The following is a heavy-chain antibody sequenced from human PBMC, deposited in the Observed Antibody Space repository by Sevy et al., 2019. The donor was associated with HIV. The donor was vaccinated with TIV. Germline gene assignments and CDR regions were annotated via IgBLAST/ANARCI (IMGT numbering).Heavy chain of an antibody. V-gene: IGHV3-33*01. Sequence: GGSLRLSCAASGFTFSSYGMHWVRQAPGKGLEWVAVIWYDGSNKYYADSVKGRFTISRDNSKNTLYLQMNSLRAEATAVYYCATDKGGYDPFDYWGQGTLVTVSS. D-gene: IGHD5-12*01. CDR3: ATDKGGYDPFDY. CDR2: IWYDGSNK. J-gene: IGHJ4*02. CDR1: GFTFSSYG.